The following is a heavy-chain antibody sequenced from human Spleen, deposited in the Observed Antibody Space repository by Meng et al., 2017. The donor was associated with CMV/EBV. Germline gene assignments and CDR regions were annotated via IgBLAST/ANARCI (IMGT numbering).Heavy chain of an antibody. D-gene: IGHD6-13*01. CDR2: IIPIFGTA. J-gene: IGHJ4*02. CDR1: GGTFSSYA. CDR3: SSAPGDY. V-gene: IGHV1-69*05. Sequence: SVKVSCKASGGTFSSYAISWVRQAPGQGLEWMGGIIPIFGTANYAQKFQGRVTITTDESTSTAYMELSSLRSDDSAVYYCSSAPGDYWGQGTLVTVSS.